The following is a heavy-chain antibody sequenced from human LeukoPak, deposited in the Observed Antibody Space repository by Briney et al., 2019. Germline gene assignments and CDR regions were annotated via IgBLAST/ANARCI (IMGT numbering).Heavy chain of an antibody. CDR1: GFTVGGYG. D-gene: IGHD1-14*01. CDR2: IAYDGSRA. Sequence: GGSLRLSGAGTGFTVGGYGMHWFRQTPGKGLEWVAVIAYDGSRAFYADSVKGRFTISRDNSKNTMSVQMEDLRAEDTAVYYCTRYNNDHFDYWGQGTLVTASS. CDR3: TRYNNDHFDY. J-gene: IGHJ4*02. V-gene: IGHV3-33*01.